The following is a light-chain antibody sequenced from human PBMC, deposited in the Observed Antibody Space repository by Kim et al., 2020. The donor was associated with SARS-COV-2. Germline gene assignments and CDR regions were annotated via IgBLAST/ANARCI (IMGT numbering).Light chain of an antibody. V-gene: IGLV6-57*03. CDR2: ENK. Sequence: GQTVTISCTRSSGSIASNYVQWYQQRPGSAPTTVISENKQRPSGVPDRFSGSIDSSSNSASLTISGLKTEDEADYYCQSYDSSNLVFGGGTQLTVL. CDR3: QSYDSSNLV. CDR1: SGSIASNY. J-gene: IGLJ3*02.